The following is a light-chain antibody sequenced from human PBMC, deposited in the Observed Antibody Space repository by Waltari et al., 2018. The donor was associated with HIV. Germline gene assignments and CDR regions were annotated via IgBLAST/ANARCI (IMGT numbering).Light chain of an antibody. CDR1: QDIRSW. CDR3: QQDDTFPWT. Sequence: DIQMTQSPSTVSASVGDRVTITCRASQDIRSWLGWYQQKPGKAPKLLISEASNLQSGVPSRFSGSGSGTDFTLTISSLQPDDSATYFCQQDDTFPWTFGQETKVEIK. CDR2: EAS. J-gene: IGKJ1*01. V-gene: IGKV1-12*01.